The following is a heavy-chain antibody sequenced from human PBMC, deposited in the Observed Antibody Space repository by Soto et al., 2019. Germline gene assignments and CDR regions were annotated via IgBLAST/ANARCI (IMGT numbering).Heavy chain of an antibody. D-gene: IGHD2-2*01. CDR1: GFTFSSYG. Sequence: QVQLVESGGGVVQPGRSLRLSCAASGFTFSSYGMHRVRQAPGKGLEWVAVIWYDGSNKYYADSVKGRFTISRDNSKNTLYLQMNSLRAEDTAVYYCATRENYYYGMDVWGQGTTVTVSS. J-gene: IGHJ6*02. V-gene: IGHV3-33*01. CDR2: IWYDGSNK. CDR3: ATRENYYYGMDV.